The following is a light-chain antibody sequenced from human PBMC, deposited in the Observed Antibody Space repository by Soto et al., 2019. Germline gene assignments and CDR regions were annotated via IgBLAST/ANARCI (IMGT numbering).Light chain of an antibody. Sequence: EIVLTQSPGSLSLSPGERATLSCRASQSVSNNYLACDQQKPGQAPRLLIYGASSRATGIPDRFSGSGSGTDFTLTISRLEPEDFAVYYCQQYGSSPRVHTFGQGTRLEIK. CDR3: QQYGSSPRVHT. J-gene: IGKJ5*01. CDR1: QSVSNNY. CDR2: GAS. V-gene: IGKV3-20*01.